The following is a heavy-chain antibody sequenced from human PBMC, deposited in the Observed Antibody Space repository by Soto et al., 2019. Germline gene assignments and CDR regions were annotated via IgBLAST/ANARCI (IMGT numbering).Heavy chain of an antibody. CDR1: GFTVSSNY. V-gene: IGHV3-53*01. Sequence: PGGSLRLSCAASGFTVSSNYMSWVRQAPGKGLEWVSVIYSGGSTYYADSVKGRFTISRDNSKNTLYLQMNSLRAEDTAVYYCARGLGYSSGWPTQLFDYWGQGTLVTVSS. J-gene: IGHJ4*02. CDR2: IYSGGST. D-gene: IGHD6-19*01. CDR3: ARGLGYSSGWPTQLFDY.